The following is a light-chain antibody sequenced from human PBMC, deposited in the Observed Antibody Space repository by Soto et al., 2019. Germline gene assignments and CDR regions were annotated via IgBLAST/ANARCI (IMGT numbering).Light chain of an antibody. CDR1: QSVSSN. J-gene: IGKJ1*01. V-gene: IGKV3-15*01. CDR3: XXXXXXXXWT. Sequence: EIVMTQSPATLSVSPGERATLSCRASQSVSSNLAWYQQKPGQAPRLLIYGASTRATGIPARFSGSGSGTEFTLTISSLQSEDFAVYXCXXXXXXXXWTFGQGTKGGYQ. CDR2: GAS.